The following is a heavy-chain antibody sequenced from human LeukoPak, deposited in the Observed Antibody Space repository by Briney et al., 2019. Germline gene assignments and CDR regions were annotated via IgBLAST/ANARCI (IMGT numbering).Heavy chain of an antibody. J-gene: IGHJ4*02. CDR1: GYSFSNYW. V-gene: IGHV5-51*01. CDR3: ATYSGVWDLLN. D-gene: IGHD1-26*01. CDR2: IYPGDSDT. Sequence: RESLKISCKGSGYSFSNYWIGWVRQMPGKGLEWMGIIYPGDSDTRYGPSFQGHVTISADNSISTAYLQWSSLKASDTAMYYCATYSGVWDLLNWGQGTLVAVSS.